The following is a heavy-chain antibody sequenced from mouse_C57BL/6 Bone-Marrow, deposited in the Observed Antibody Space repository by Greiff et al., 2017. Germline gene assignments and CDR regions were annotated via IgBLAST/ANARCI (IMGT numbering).Heavy chain of an antibody. D-gene: IGHD1-1*01. Sequence: EVQRVESGAELVRPGASVKLSCTASGFNIKDDYMHWVKQRPEQGLEWIGWIDPENGDTEYASKFQGKATITADTSSNTAYLQLSSLTSEDTAVYYCTTGLYYCGSKDYWGQGTTLTVSA. CDR2: IDPENGDT. CDR1: GFNIKDDY. J-gene: IGHJ2*01. CDR3: TTGLYYCGSKDY. V-gene: IGHV14-4*01.